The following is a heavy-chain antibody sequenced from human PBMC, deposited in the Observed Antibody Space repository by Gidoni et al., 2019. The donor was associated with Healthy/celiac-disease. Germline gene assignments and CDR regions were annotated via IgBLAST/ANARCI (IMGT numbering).Heavy chain of an antibody. J-gene: IGHJ4*02. CDR3: ATLNYCSGGSCYSELDY. CDR2: ISSDGSNK. Sequence: QVQLVESGGGVVQPGRSLRLSCAASGFTFSSYGMHWVRQAPGKGLEWVAVISSDGSNKYYADSVKGRFTISRDNSKNTLYLQMNSLRAEDTAVYYCATLNYCSGGSCYSELDYWGQGTLVTVSS. CDR1: GFTFSSYG. D-gene: IGHD2-15*01. V-gene: IGHV3-30*03.